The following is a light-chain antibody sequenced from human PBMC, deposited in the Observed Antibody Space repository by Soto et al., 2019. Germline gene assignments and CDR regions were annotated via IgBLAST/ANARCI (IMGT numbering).Light chain of an antibody. J-gene: IGKJ1*01. CDR1: QSVSSN. CDR2: GAS. CDR3: QQYNNWPPWT. V-gene: IGKV3-15*01. Sequence: ELVLPQSPGTLSLSPGARSPLSGRASQSVSSNLAWYQQKPGQAPRLLIYGASTRATGIPARFSGSGSGTDFTLTISSLQSEDFAVYYCQQYNNWPPWTFGQGTKVDIK.